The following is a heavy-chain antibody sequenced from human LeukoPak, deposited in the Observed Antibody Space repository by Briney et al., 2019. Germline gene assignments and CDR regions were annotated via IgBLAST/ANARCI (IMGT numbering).Heavy chain of an antibody. CDR1: GYTFTGYY. J-gene: IGHJ5*02. V-gene: IGHV1-2*02. Sequence: ASVKVSCKASGYTFTGYYMHWVGQAPGQGVEWMGWINPNSGGTNYAQKFQGRVTMTRDTSNRTVYMEMSRLRSDDTAVYYCARARPPRYCSSTSCYARRYNWFDPWGQGTLVTVSS. D-gene: IGHD2-2*01. CDR3: ARARPPRYCSSTSCYARRYNWFDP. CDR2: INPNSGGT.